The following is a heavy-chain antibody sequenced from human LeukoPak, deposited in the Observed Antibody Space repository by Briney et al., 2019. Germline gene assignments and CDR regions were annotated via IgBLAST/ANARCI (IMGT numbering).Heavy chain of an antibody. CDR3: ARGRNIGSSSALDY. J-gene: IGHJ4*02. V-gene: IGHV4-34*01. D-gene: IGHD6-19*01. CDR2: INHSGST. CDR1: GGSFSGYY. Sequence: SETLSLTCAVYGGSFSGYYWSWIRQPPGKGVEWIGEINHSGSTNYNPSLKSRVTISVDTSKNQFSLNLRFLTAADTAVYYCARGRNIGSSSALDYWGQGTLVTVSS.